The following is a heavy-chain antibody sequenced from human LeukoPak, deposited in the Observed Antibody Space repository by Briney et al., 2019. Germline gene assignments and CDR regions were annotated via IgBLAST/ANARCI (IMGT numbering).Heavy chain of an antibody. CDR1: GFTFRNHG. CDR2: IWYDGSNQ. Sequence: GGSLRLSCAASGFTFRNHGMHWVRQAPGKGLEWVAVIWYDGSNQYYIDSVKGRFTVSRDNSKNTMYLQMNSRRDEDTALYYCARDWGWPRGAFDVWGQGTMVTVSS. V-gene: IGHV3-33*01. CDR3: ARDWGWPRGAFDV. D-gene: IGHD3-16*01. J-gene: IGHJ3*01.